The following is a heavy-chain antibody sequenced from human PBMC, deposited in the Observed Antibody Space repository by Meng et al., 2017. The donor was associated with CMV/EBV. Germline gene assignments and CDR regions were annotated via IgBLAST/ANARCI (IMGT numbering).Heavy chain of an antibody. J-gene: IGHJ4*02. V-gene: IGHV2-5*01. Sequence: SDPTLVTPTQTVTLTCTFSGISLIPGGVEGGWSRQPPGKALEWPAVIYWNGDKRYRPSLESRLSITRDTSKNQVVLTLTNMDPVDTATYYCAHRSNFYGSGSRSFDYWGQGTLVTVSS. D-gene: IGHD3-10*01. CDR2: IYWNGDK. CDR1: GISLIPGGVE. CDR3: AHRSNFYGSGSRSFDY.